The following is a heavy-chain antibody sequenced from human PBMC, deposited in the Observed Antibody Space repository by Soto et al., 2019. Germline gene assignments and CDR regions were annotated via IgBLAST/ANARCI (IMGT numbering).Heavy chain of an antibody. J-gene: IGHJ6*02. D-gene: IGHD6-13*01. Sequence: ASVKVSCKASGGTFSSYAISWVRQAPGQGLEWMGGIIPIFGTANYAQKFQGRVTITADESTSTAYMELSSLRSEDTAVYYCARAGSSSWFYYYYGMDVWGQGTTVTVSS. CDR2: IIPIFGTA. CDR1: GGTFSSYA. CDR3: ARAGSSSWFYYYYGMDV. V-gene: IGHV1-69*13.